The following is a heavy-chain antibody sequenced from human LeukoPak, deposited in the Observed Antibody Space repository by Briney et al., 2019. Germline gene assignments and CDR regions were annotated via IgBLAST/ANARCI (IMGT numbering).Heavy chain of an antibody. CDR3: ARNHEGFRY. V-gene: IGHV1-8*03. CDR2: INSNNGDT. J-gene: IGHJ4*02. CDR1: GYTFTSHG. Sequence: ASVKVSCKASGYTFTSHGIIWVRQATGQGLEWMGWINSNNGDTTYAQSFQDRVTITRDTSISTAYMELTSLRSDDTAVSYCARNHEGFRYWGQGTLVTVSS.